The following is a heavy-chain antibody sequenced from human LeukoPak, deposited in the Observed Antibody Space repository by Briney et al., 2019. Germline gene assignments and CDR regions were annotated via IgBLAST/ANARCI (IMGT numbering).Heavy chain of an antibody. CDR3: ARGQTMVTN. Sequence: GGSLRLYCAPSGFTFSSYWMSWVRQAPGKGLEWVANIKQDGSEKYYVDSVKGRFTISRDNAKNSLYLQMNSLRAEDTAVYYCARGQTMVTNWGQGTLVTVSS. V-gene: IGHV3-7*03. CDR2: IKQDGSEK. D-gene: IGHD4-17*01. J-gene: IGHJ4*02. CDR1: GFTFSSYW.